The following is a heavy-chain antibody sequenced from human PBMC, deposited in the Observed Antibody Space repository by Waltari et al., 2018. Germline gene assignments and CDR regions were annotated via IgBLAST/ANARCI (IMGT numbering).Heavy chain of an antibody. V-gene: IGHV1-2*02. J-gene: IGHJ4*02. D-gene: IGHD3-16*01. Sequence: QVHLVQSGAEVKKSGASVKVSCKASGYSFGGHYLYWVRQAPGQGLEGMGWINPTNGVTNYAQKFQGRVTMTRDTSINSVYMDLSRLRSDDTAVYVCARGLGGSSPFDYWGRGTLVTVSS. CDR3: ARGLGGSSPFDY. CDR1: GYSFGGHY. CDR2: INPTNGVT.